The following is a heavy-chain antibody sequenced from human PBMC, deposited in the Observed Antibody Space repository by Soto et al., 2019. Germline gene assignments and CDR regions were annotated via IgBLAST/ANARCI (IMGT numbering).Heavy chain of an antibody. Sequence: QLQLQESGPGLVKPSETLSLTCTVSGGSISSSSYYWGWIRQPPGKGLEWIGSIYYSGSTYYNPSLKSRVTISVDTSKNQFSLKLSSVTAADTAVYYCALNYGDYSDRSDYWGQGTLVTVSS. J-gene: IGHJ4*02. CDR2: IYYSGST. CDR3: ALNYGDYSDRSDY. V-gene: IGHV4-39*01. D-gene: IGHD4-17*01. CDR1: GGSISSSSYY.